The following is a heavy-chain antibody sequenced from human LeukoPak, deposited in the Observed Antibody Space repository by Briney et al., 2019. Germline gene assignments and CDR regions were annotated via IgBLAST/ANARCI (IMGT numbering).Heavy chain of an antibody. Sequence: GASVKVSCKASGYTFTSYGISWVRQAPGQGLEWMGWISAYNGNTNYAQKLQGRVTTTTDTSTSTAYMELRSLRSDDTAVYYCARDRVGYYYDSSGYDVPSDIDYWGQGTLVTVSS. V-gene: IGHV1-18*01. CDR2: ISAYNGNT. CDR3: ARDRVGYYYDSSGYDVPSDIDY. CDR1: GYTFTSYG. D-gene: IGHD3-22*01. J-gene: IGHJ4*02.